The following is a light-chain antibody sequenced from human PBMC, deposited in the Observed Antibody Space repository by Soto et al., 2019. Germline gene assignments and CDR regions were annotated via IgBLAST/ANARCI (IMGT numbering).Light chain of an antibody. CDR1: SSDFGDDKY. Sequence: QSALSQPASVSGSPGQSITMSCTGSSSDFGDDKYVSWYQQQPGKGPNLLIYGVTNRPSGVSNRFSGSKSGNTASLTISGLQVEDEADYFCGSVTPSRICLFGGRTQLTVL. CDR3: GSVTPSRICL. CDR2: GVT. V-gene: IGLV2-14*01. J-gene: IGLJ3*02.